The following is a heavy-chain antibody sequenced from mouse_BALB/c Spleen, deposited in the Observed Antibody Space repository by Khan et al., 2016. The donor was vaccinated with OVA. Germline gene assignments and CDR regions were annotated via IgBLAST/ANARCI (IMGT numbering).Heavy chain of an antibody. CDR1: DYTFTNYW. V-gene: IGHV1-7*01. CDR3: TSHCGFYTLFGY. J-gene: IGHJ3*01. Sequence: QVQLQQSGAELAKPGASVKMSCKASDYTFTNYWMHWVKQRPGQGLEWIGYIDPTTGYTEYNQKFKDKATLTADKSSSTAYMQLSTLTSEAPAVSYCTSHCGFYTLFGYWGQGTLVSVSA. CDR2: IDPTTGYT. D-gene: IGHD2-1*01.